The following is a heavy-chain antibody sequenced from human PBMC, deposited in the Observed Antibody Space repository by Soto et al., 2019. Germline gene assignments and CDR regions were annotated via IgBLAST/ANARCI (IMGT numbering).Heavy chain of an antibody. J-gene: IGHJ5*02. Sequence: QLQLQESGSGLVKPSQTLSLTCAVSGGSISSGGYSWRWIRQPPGKGLEWIGYIYHSWSTYYNPSLKSRVTISVDRSKNQFSLKLSSVTAADTAVYYCARTESGTFDPWGQGTLVTVSS. CDR2: IYHSWST. CDR1: GGSISSGGYS. V-gene: IGHV4-30-2*01. D-gene: IGHD1-7*01. CDR3: ARTESGTFDP.